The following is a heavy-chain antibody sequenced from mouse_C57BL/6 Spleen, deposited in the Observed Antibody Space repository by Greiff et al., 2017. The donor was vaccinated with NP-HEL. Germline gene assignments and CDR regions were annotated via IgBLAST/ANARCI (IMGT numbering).Heavy chain of an antibody. CDR3: ARIYYGNRYFDY. V-gene: IGHV1-55*01. J-gene: IGHJ2*01. D-gene: IGHD2-1*01. CDR1: GYTFTSYW. CDR2: IYPGSGST. Sequence: QVQLQQPGTELVKPGASVKMSCKASGYTFTSYWITWVKQRPGQGLEWIGDIYPGSGSTNYNEKFKSKATLTVDTSSSTAYMQLSSLTSEDSAVYYCARIYYGNRYFDYWGQGTTLTVSS.